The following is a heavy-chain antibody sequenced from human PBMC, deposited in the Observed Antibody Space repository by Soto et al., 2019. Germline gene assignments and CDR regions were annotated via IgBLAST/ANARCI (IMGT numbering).Heavy chain of an antibody. CDR1: GGTFSSYT. V-gene: IGHV1-69*02. CDR3: ARALGYSSGLFDY. CDR2: IIPILGIA. J-gene: IGHJ4*02. D-gene: IGHD6-19*01. Sequence: QVQLVQSGAEVKKPGSSVKVSCKASGGTFSSYTISWVRQAPGQGLEWMGRIIPILGIANYAQKFQGRVTITADKSTSTAYMERSSLRSEDTAVYYCARALGYSSGLFDYWGQGTLVTVSS.